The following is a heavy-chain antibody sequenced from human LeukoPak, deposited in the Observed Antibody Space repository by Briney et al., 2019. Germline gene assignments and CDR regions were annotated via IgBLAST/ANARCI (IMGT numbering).Heavy chain of an antibody. Sequence: SVKVSCKASGGTFNSYAITWVRQAPGQGLEWMGGIIPIFGTANYAQKFQGRVTITADGSTSTAYMELSSLRSEDTAVYYCAADLSNPRMGASYLDSWGQGTLVTVSS. CDR3: AADLSNPRMGASYLDS. CDR1: GGTFNSYA. V-gene: IGHV1-69*13. J-gene: IGHJ4*02. D-gene: IGHD3-16*01. CDR2: IIPIFGTA.